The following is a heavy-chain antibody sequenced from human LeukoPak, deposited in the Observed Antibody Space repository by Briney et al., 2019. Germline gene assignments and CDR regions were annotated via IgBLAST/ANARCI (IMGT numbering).Heavy chain of an antibody. Sequence: RESLKIACKGSGYSFTSYWLGWARQMPGKGLECMGIIYPGDPDTRYSPSFQGQVTMSADKSISTAYLQWSSLKASDTAMYYCARDFTADSYDGLGFWSGPNNWFDPWGQGTLVTVSS. CDR2: IYPGDPDT. V-gene: IGHV5-51*01. CDR1: GYSFTSYW. D-gene: IGHD3-3*01. J-gene: IGHJ5*02. CDR3: ARDFTADSYDGLGFWSGPNNWFDP.